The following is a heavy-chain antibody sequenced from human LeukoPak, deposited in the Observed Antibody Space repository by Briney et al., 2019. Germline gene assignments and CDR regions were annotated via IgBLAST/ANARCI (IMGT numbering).Heavy chain of an antibody. D-gene: IGHD2-21*02. J-gene: IGHJ4*02. CDR1: GFTFTSYA. V-gene: IGHV3-23*01. Sequence: GGSLRLSCAVSGFTFTSYAMSWVRQAPGKGLEWVSAISGSGGSTYYADSVKGRFTISRDNSKNTLYLQMNSLRAEDTAVYYCARLRVTQDDYWGQGTLVTVSS. CDR2: ISGSGGST. CDR3: ARLRVTQDDY.